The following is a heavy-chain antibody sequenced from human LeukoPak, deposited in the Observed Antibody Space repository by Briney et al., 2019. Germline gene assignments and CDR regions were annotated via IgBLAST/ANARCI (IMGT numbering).Heavy chain of an antibody. D-gene: IGHD3-9*01. V-gene: IGHV4-59*01. CDR2: ISNGGNT. J-gene: IGHJ4*02. CDR1: GGSFSTEY. CDR3: AAVSTRGSPGYHYFFDS. Sequence: SETLSLTCTASGGSFSTEYWSWIRQTPGEGLEWVGYISNGGNTNYNPSLKSRLTISIDTSKNQFSLNLNSVTAADTAIYYCAAVSTRGSPGYHYFFDSWGQGTLVTVPS.